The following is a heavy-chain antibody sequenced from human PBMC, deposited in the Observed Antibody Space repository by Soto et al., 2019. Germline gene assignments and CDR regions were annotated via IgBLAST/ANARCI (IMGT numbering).Heavy chain of an antibody. V-gene: IGHV3-33*01. Sequence: QVQLVESGGGVVQPGRSLRLSCAASGFTFSSYGMHWVRQAPGKGLEWVAVIWYDGSNKYYADSVKGRFTISRDNSKNTLYLQRNSLRAEDTAVYYCARGSYYESGGYYWAFDYWGQGTLVTVSS. J-gene: IGHJ4*02. CDR3: ARGSYYESGGYYWAFDY. CDR1: GFTFSSYG. D-gene: IGHD3-22*01. CDR2: IWYDGSNK.